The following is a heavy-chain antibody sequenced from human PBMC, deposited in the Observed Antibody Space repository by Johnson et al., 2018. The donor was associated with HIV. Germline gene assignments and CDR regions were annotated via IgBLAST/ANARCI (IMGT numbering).Heavy chain of an antibody. CDR3: ARVEYSYGNSHGFDI. J-gene: IGHJ3*02. D-gene: IGHD5-18*01. CDR2: IYSGGST. Sequence: MQLVESGGGVVQPGRSLRLSCAASGFTVSSNYMSWVRQAPGKGLEWVSVIYSGGSTYYADSVKGRFTISRDNSKNTLYLQMNSVRVEDTAVYYCARVEYSYGNSHGFDIWGQGTMVTVSS. CDR1: GFTVSSNY. V-gene: IGHV3-53*01.